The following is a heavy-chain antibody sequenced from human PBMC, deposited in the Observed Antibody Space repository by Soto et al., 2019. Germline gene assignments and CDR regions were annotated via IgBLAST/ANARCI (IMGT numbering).Heavy chain of an antibody. D-gene: IGHD4-4*01. CDR3: GRHSNVDY. CDR2: ISAYNGNT. J-gene: IGHJ4*02. V-gene: IGHV1-18*01. CDR1: GYSFTTYG. Sequence: QVQLVQSGAEVKKPGASVKVSCKASGYSFTTYGISWVRQAPGQGLEWMGWISAYNGNTHYAQKLQDRVTMTTDTSTSTVHMELRNLRSDDTAVYYCGRHSNVDYWGQGTLVTVSS.